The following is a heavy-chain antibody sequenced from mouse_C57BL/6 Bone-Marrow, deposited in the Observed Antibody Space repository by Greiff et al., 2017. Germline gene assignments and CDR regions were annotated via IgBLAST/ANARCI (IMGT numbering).Heavy chain of an antibody. Sequence: QVQLQQSGAELARPGASVKLSCKASGYTFTSYGISWVKQRTGQGLEWIGVIYPRSGNTYYNEKFKGKATLTADKSSSTAYMDLRSLTSEDSAVYYCARDNYYGSSYDWYFDVWGTGTTVTVSS. J-gene: IGHJ1*03. D-gene: IGHD1-1*01. CDR2: IYPRSGNT. CDR3: ARDNYYGSSYDWYFDV. V-gene: IGHV1-81*01. CDR1: GYTFTSYG.